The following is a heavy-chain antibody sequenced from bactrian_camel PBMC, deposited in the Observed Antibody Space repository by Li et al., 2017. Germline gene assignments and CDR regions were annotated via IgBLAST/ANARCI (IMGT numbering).Heavy chain of an antibody. D-gene: IGHD3*01. Sequence: DVQLVESGGGSVQAGGSLRLSCASRSSISAACMGWFRQAPGKEREEVASIYSGGGLPDYRDSVKGRFTITQDNAKNTAYLQMTDLKVEDTAVYYCAADGWVERDGRCDSLSQGTQVTVS. CDR2: IYSGGGLP. CDR3: AADGWVERDGRCDS. CDR1: RSSISAAC. J-gene: IGHJ4*01. V-gene: IGHV3S31*01.